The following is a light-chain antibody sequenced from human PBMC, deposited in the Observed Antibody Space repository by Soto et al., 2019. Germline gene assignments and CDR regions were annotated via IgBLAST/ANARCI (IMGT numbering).Light chain of an antibody. V-gene: IGKV1-5*01. CDR1: QSISSW. Sequence: DIQMTQSPSTLSASVGDRVTITCRASQSISSWLAWYQQKPGKAPKIVIYDASNLESGVPSRFSGSGSGTEFTLTISSLQPDDFATYYCQQYNSYSWTFGQGTKVEI. J-gene: IGKJ1*01. CDR2: DAS. CDR3: QQYNSYSWT.